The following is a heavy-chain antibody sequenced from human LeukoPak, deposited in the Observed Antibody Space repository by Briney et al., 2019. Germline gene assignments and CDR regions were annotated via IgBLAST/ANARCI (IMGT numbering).Heavy chain of an antibody. CDR2: IKQDGSEK. V-gene: IGHV3-7*01. Sequence: PGGSLRLSCAASGITLSVYWMSWVRQAPGKGLEWVANIKQDGSEKYYRDSVQGRFTISRDNAKNSLYLQMNSLRAEDTAVYYCARDGDSSSWYVFLDYWGQGTLVTVSS. CDR1: GITLSVYW. CDR3: ARDGDSSSWYVFLDY. D-gene: IGHD6-13*01. J-gene: IGHJ4*02.